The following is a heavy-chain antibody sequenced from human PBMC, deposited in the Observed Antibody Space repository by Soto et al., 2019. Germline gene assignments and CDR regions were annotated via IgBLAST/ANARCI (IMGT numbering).Heavy chain of an antibody. CDR1: GSTFGDHA. J-gene: IGHJ6*02. V-gene: IGHV3-49*03. D-gene: IGHD2-2*01. CDR2: IRSKAYGGTT. Sequence: GGSLRLSCIGSGSTFGDHAMSWFRQAPGKGLEWVGFIRSKAYGGTTEYAASVKGRFTISRDDSNSIAYLQMNSLKTEDTAVYYCQYQLLTYYYGMDVWGQGTTVTVSS. CDR3: QYQLLTYYYGMDV.